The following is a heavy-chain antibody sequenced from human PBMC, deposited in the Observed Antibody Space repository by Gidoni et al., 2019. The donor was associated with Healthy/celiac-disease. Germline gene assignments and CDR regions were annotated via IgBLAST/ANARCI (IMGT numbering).Heavy chain of an antibody. CDR2: INWNGGST. J-gene: IGHJ4*02. V-gene: IGHV3-20*04. D-gene: IGHD1-26*01. CDR1: GFTFDDYG. CDR3: ARVSGSYFLGDFDY. Sequence: EVQLVESGGGVVRPGGSLRLSCAAYGFTFDDYGMCWVRQAPGKGLEWGSGINWNGGSTGYADSVKGRFTISRDNAKNSLYLQMNSLRAEDTALYYCARVSGSYFLGDFDYWGQGTLVTVSS.